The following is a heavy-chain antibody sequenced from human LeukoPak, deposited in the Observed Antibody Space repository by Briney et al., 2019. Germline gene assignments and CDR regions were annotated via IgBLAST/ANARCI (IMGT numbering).Heavy chain of an antibody. V-gene: IGHV3-23*01. J-gene: IGHJ4*02. CDR1: GFTFNTYA. CDR2: IGGSGDST. CDR3: AKGKGTSSSSIDW. Sequence: GGSLRLSCAASGFTFNTYAMSWVRQAPGKGLDWVSTIGGSGDSTNYADSVKGRFTISRDNSKNMLYLQTHSLRVEDTAVYYCAKGKGTSSSSIDWWGLGTLVTVSS. D-gene: IGHD2/OR15-2a*01.